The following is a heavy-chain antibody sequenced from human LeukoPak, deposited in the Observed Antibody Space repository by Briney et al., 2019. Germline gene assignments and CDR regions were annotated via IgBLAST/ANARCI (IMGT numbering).Heavy chain of an antibody. V-gene: IGHV1-8*01. CDR1: GYTFTSYD. D-gene: IGHD3-3*01. CDR2: MNPNSGNT. CDR3: ARGNGASYYDFWGGYYFAPYYYYMDV. Sequence: GASVKVSCKASGYTFTSYDINWVRQAPGQGLEWMGWMNPNSGNTGYAQKFQGRVTMTRNTSISTAYMELSSLRSEDTAVYYCARGNGASYYDFWGGYYFAPYYYYMDVWGKGTTVTVSS. J-gene: IGHJ6*03.